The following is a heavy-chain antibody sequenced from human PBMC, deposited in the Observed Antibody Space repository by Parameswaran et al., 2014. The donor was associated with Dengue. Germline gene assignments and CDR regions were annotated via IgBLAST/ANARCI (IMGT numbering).Heavy chain of an antibody. CDR3: ARDVPTGGWYWYY. J-gene: IGHJ4*02. Sequence: RWIRQPPGKGLEWIGEINHSGSTNYNPSLKSRVSISLDTSKNQFSLKLSSVTAADTAVYYCARDVPTGGWYWYYWGQGTLGHRLL. CDR2: INHSGST. V-gene: IGHV4-34*01. D-gene: IGHD6-19*01.